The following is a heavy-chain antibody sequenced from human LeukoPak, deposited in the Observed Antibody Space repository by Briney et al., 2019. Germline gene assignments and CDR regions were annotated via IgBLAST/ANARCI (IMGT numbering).Heavy chain of an antibody. CDR2: MNPNSGNT. D-gene: IGHD3-3*01. Sequence: ASVKVSCKASGYTFTSYDINRVRQATGQGLEWMGWMNPNSGNTGYAQKFQGRVTMTRNTSISTAYMELSSLRSEDTAVYYCARLVRGSYYDFWSGYLDFDYWGQGTLVTVSS. V-gene: IGHV1-8*01. CDR3: ARLVRGSYYDFWSGYLDFDY. CDR1: GYTFTSYD. J-gene: IGHJ4*02.